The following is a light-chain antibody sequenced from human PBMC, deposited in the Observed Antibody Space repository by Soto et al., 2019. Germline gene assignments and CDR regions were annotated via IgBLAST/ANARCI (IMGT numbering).Light chain of an antibody. CDR2: DAA. J-gene: IGKJ2*01. CDR3: QYFDNSPLYT. Sequence: EIVLTQSPGILSLSPGERATLSRRASQSGSTNSLAWYQQRAGQAPRLLIYDAATRAPGIPDRFSGSGSGTDFTLTISRMEPEDFAVYYCQYFDNSPLYTFGQGTKLEIK. V-gene: IGKV3-20*01. CDR1: QSGSTNS.